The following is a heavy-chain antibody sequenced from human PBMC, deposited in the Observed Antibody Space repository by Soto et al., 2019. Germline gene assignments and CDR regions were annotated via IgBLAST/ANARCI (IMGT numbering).Heavy chain of an antibody. CDR2: IIPISDTT. J-gene: IGHJ6*02. D-gene: IGHD2-2*01. CDR3: ARAQGSSTSVEIYYDYYCGMDV. Sequence: QVQLVKSGAEVKKPGSSVKVSCKASGGTFSSYAISWVRQAPGQGLAWMGGIIPISDTTNYAQTFQGRVRITAYDSTSTAYLELSSVRSEDTAVYYCARAQGSSTSVEIYYDYYCGMDVWGQGTTVTVSS. V-gene: IGHV1-69*01. CDR1: GGTFSSYA.